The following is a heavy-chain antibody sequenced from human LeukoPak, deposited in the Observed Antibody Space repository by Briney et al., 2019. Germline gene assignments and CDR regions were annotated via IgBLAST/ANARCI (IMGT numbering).Heavy chain of an antibody. D-gene: IGHD3-22*01. CDR3: AKVSIAGYDSSGYYFFAFDY. Sequence: PGGSLRLSCAASVFSPSDYSMHWVRRAPGKGLVCVSHIKDDVSSTSYAEIVKGRFTISRDNANNALYLQMNSLRAEDTAVYYCAKVSIAGYDSSGYYFFAFDYWGQGTLVTVSS. CDR1: VFSPSDYS. V-gene: IGHV3-74*01. CDR2: IKDDVSST. J-gene: IGHJ4*02.